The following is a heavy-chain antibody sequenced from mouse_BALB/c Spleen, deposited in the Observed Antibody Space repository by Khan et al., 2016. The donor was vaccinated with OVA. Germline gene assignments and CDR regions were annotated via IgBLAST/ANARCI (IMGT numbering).Heavy chain of an antibody. V-gene: IGHV3-2*02. CDR3: ARDGSRYNYAMDY. Sequence: EVQLQESGPGLVKPSQSLSLTCTVTGYSITSDYAWNWIRQFPGNKLEWMGYIRYSGRTNYNPALKSRISITRDTSKNPFCLQLNSVTTEDTATYYCARDGSRYNYAMDYWGQGTSVTVSS. D-gene: IGHD2-3*01. J-gene: IGHJ4*01. CDR2: IRYSGRT. CDR1: GYSITSDYA.